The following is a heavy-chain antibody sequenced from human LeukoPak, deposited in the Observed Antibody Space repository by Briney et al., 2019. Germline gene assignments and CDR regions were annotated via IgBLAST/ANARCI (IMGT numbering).Heavy chain of an antibody. J-gene: IGHJ4*02. CDR1: GFTFSDYY. Sequence: GGSLRLSCTASGFTFSDYYMSWIRRAPGKGLEWVSYISSGDSTIYYAASVKGRFTMSRDSDKNSLYLQMNSLRAEDTAVYYCARDLGSVYWGQGTLVTVSS. D-gene: IGHD3-10*01. CDR2: ISSGDSTI. CDR3: ARDLGSVY. V-gene: IGHV3-11*01.